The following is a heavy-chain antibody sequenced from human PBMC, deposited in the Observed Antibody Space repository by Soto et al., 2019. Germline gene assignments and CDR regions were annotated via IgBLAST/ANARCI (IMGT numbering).Heavy chain of an antibody. J-gene: IGHJ5*02. CDR2: IRSKANSYAT. CDR3: TRVWELPQPRRFDP. CDR1: GFTFSGSA. V-gene: IGHV3-73*01. Sequence: EVQLVESGGGLVQPGGSLKLSCAASGFTFSGSAMHWVRQASGKGLEWVGRIRSKANSYATAYAASVKGRFTISRDDSKNTAYLQMNSLKTEDTAVYYCTRVWELPQPRRFDPWGQGTLVTVSS. D-gene: IGHD1-26*01.